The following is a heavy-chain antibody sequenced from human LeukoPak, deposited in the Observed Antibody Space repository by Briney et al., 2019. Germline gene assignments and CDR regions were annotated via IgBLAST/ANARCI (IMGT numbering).Heavy chain of an antibody. CDR3: ARVWSGYTHGLELDV. D-gene: IGHD5-18*01. CDR1: GGSISSSSYY. J-gene: IGHJ6*04. CDR2: IYYSGST. V-gene: IGHV4-39*07. Sequence: PSETLSLTCTVSGGSISSSSYYWGWIRQPPGKGLEWIGSIYYSGSTYYNPSLKSRVTISLDTSKNQFSLRLSSVTAADTAVYYCARVWSGYTHGLELDVWGKGITVTVSS.